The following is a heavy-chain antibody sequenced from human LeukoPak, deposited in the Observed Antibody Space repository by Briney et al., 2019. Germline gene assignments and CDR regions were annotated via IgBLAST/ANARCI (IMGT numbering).Heavy chain of an antibody. CDR1: GFTVSSNH. Sequence: GGSLRLSCAASGFTVSSNHMTWVRQAPGKGLEWGSVIYSGGSTYYTDSVKGRFIISRDNSRNTLYLQMKNLRAEDTAVYYCARAWAPAGLCFDYWGQGTLVTVSS. D-gene: IGHD6-13*01. CDR3: ARAWAPAGLCFDY. J-gene: IGHJ4*02. CDR2: IYSGGST. V-gene: IGHV3-53*01.